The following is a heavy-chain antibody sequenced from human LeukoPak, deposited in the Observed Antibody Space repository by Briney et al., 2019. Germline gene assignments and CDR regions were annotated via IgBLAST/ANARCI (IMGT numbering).Heavy chain of an antibody. Sequence: PSQTLSLTCTVSGGSISSGGYYWSWIRQHPGKGLEWIVYIYYSGSTYYNPSLKSRVTISVDTSKNQFSLKLSSVTAADTAVYYCARVRAGPYYYDSSGEDFDYWGQGTLVTVSS. D-gene: IGHD3-22*01. CDR1: GGSISSGGYY. CDR3: ARVRAGPYYYDSSGEDFDY. J-gene: IGHJ4*02. CDR2: IYYSGST. V-gene: IGHV4-31*03.